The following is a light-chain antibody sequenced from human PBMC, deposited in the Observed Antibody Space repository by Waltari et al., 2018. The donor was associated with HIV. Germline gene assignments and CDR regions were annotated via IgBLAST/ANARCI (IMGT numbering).Light chain of an antibody. J-gene: IGLJ3*02. CDR3: QTWDNGIRV. V-gene: IGLV4-69*01. Sequence: QLALTHSPSASASLGASIKLTYPLSSGHTDYAIAWHLQQPERGPRFWMNLKSDGSQSKGDGIPERFLTISGLQSEDEGDYYCQTWDNGIRVFGGGTKLTVL. CDR2: LKSDGSQ. CDR1: SGHTDYA.